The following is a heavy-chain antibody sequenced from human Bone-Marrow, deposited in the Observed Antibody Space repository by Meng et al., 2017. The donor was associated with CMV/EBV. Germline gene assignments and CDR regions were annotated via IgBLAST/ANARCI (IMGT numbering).Heavy chain of an antibody. CDR3: AKDPGRITIFGVVQGNYYYYYGMDV. CDR1: GFTFSSYG. CDR2: IRYDGSNK. J-gene: IGHJ6*02. D-gene: IGHD3-3*01. V-gene: IGHV3-30*02. Sequence: GGSLRLSCAASGFTFSSYGMHWVRQAPGKGLEWVAFIRYDGSNKYYADSVKGRFTISRDNSKNTLYLQMNSLRAEDTAVYYCAKDPGRITIFGVVQGNYYYYYGMDVWGQGTTVTVSS.